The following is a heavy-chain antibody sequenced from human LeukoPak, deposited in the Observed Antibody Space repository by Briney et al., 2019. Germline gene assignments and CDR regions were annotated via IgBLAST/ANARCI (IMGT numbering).Heavy chain of an antibody. CDR3: AREVRTYSSGWTLYLVY. CDR2: ISPNSDDT. J-gene: IGHJ4*02. CDR1: GYSFSGYY. D-gene: IGHD6-19*01. V-gene: IGHV1-2*02. Sequence: ASVKVSCEASGYSFSGYYIHWVRQAPGQGLEWMGCISPNSDDTKYAQKFRGRVTLTRDTSISTAYMDLSSLRSDDTAVYYCAREVRTYSSGWTLYLVYWGQGTLVTVSS.